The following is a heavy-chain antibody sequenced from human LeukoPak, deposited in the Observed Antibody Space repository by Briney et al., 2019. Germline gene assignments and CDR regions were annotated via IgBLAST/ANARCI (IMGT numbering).Heavy chain of an antibody. CDR1: GFTFDNYA. CDR2: ISGDGGSA. CDR3: ARDSQEFFQH. J-gene: IGHJ1*01. Sequence: GGSLRLSCAASGFTFDNYAIHWVRQAPGKGLEWVSLISGDGGSAYYADSMKGRFTISRDNSKNSLYLQMNSLRTEDTALYYCARDSQEFFQHWGQGTLVTVSS. V-gene: IGHV3-43*02.